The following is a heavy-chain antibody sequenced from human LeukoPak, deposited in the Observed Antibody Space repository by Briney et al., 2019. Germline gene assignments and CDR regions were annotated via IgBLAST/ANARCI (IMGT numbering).Heavy chain of an antibody. V-gene: IGHV4-59*01. CDR1: GGSISSYY. Sequence: PSETLSLTCTVSGGSISSYYWSWIRQPPGKGLEWIGHIYYSGSTNYNTSLKSRVAISVDTSKNQFSLKLSSVTAADTAVYYCARSYDSSGYYPYFDYWGQGTLVTVSS. CDR2: IYYSGST. J-gene: IGHJ4*02. D-gene: IGHD3-22*01. CDR3: ARSYDSSGYYPYFDY.